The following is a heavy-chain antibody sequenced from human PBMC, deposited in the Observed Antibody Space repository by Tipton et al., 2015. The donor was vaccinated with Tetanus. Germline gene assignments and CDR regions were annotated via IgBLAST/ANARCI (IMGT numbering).Heavy chain of an antibody. Sequence: QMQLVQSGPEVKKPGTSVRVSCEASGVTFDSTVVQWLRQARGEGLEWIGWTVLGSGDTNYAREFQGRVTITRDTSTKTAYMDLSSLRTEDTAIYYCAADRGRGVSTFRFWGQGTLVTVSP. CDR1: GVTFDSTV. CDR2: TVLGSGDT. V-gene: IGHV1-58*01. CDR3: AADRGRGVSTFRF. D-gene: IGHD5-24*01. J-gene: IGHJ4*02.